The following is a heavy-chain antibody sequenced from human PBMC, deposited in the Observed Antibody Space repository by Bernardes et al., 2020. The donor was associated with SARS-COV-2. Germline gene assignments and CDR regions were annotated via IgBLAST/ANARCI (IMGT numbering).Heavy chain of an antibody. J-gene: IGHJ6*02. D-gene: IGHD3-10*01. Sequence: WETLSRTCTVSGGSVSSSTYYWGWIRQPTGKGLEWIGGIYYIGNPFYNPSLESRVTMSVDTSKNQLSLKLSSVTAADTAVYYCAKLGAATFYSYYYALDVWGQGTTVTVSS. CDR3: AKLGAATFYSYYYALDV. V-gene: IGHV4-39*01. CDR2: IYYIGNP. CDR1: GGSVSSSTYY.